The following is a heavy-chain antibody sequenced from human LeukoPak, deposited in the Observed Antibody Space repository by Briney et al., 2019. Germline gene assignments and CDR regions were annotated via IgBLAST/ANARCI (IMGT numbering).Heavy chain of an antibody. J-gene: IGHJ4*02. Sequence: GGSLRLSCAASGFTFSSYSMNWVRQAPGKGLEWVSYISSSSSTIYYADSVKGRFTISRDNAKNSLYLQMNSLRAEDTAVYYCARCDSSGYYSIDYWGQGTLVTVSS. D-gene: IGHD3-22*01. CDR1: GFTFSSYS. CDR2: ISSSSSTI. V-gene: IGHV3-48*01. CDR3: ARCDSSGYYSIDY.